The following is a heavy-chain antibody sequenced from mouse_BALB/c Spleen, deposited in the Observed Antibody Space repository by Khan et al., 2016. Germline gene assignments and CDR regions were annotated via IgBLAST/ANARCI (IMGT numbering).Heavy chain of an antibody. Sequence: QVRLQQSGAELAKPGASVKMSCKASGYTFTSYWMHWVKQRPGQGLEWIGYINPSTGYTEYNQKFKDKATLTADKSSSTAYMQLSSLTSEDSAVYYCARYWGRSYPFAYWGQGTLVTVSA. V-gene: IGHV1-7*01. D-gene: IGHD1-1*01. J-gene: IGHJ3*01. CDR2: INPSTGYT. CDR1: GYTFTSYW. CDR3: ARYWGRSYPFAY.